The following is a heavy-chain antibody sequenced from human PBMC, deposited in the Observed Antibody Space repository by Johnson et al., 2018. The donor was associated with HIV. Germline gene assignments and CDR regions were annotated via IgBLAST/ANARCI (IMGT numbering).Heavy chain of an antibody. V-gene: IGHV3-30-3*01. CDR1: GFTFSSYA. CDR2: ISYAGSNK. J-gene: IGHJ3*02. Sequence: QVQLVESGGGVVQPGRSLRLSCAASGFTFSSYAMHWVRQAPGKGLEWVAVISYAGSNKYYADSVKGRFTISRANSKNTLYLQMNSLRAEDTAVYYCARLYCSSTSCYEGGGDAFDIWGQGTMVTVSS. CDR3: ARLYCSSTSCYEGGGDAFDI. D-gene: IGHD2-2*01.